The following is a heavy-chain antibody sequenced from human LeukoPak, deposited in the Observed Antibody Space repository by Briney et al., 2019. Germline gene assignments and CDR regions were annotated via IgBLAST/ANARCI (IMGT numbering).Heavy chain of an antibody. CDR2: INPNSGGT. Sequence: ASVKVSCKASGYTFTGYYMHWVRQAPGQGLEWMGWINPNSGGTNYAQKFQGRVTMTRDTSISTAYMELSRLRSDDTAVYYCARYYDFWSGYPYYYYYYMDVWGKGTTVTVSS. CDR3: ARYYDFWSGYPYYYYYYMDV. CDR1: GYTFTGYY. V-gene: IGHV1-2*02. J-gene: IGHJ6*03. D-gene: IGHD3-3*01.